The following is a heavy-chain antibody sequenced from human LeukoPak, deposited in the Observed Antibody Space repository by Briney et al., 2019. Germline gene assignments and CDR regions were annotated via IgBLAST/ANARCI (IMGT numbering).Heavy chain of an antibody. CDR3: GRKGGGNSGSYYYYYMDV. CDR1: GFTFSSYG. Sequence: GGSLSLSCAASGFTFSSYGMHWVRQAPGKGLEWVAVIWYDGSNKYYADSVKGRLTISRDNSKNTLYLQMNSLRAEDTAVYYCGRKGGGNSGSYYYYYMDVWGKGTTVTVSS. CDR2: IWYDGSNK. J-gene: IGHJ6*03. V-gene: IGHV3-33*01. D-gene: IGHD4-23*01.